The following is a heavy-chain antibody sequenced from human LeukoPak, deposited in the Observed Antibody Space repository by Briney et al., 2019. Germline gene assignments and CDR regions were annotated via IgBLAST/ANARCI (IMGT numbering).Heavy chain of an antibody. J-gene: IGHJ2*01. CDR1: GGSFSSYY. CDR2: INHSGST. D-gene: IGHD2-2*01. Sequence: SETPSLTCAVYGGSFSSYYWSWIRQPPGTGLEWLGEINHSGSTTYNPSLTSRVPISVDTPKNHFSLRLSSVTAAHRPVFNCESGDCSSTRRCMYFELWGRVTLVTVSS. CDR3: ESGDCSSTRRCMYFEL. V-gene: IGHV4-34*01.